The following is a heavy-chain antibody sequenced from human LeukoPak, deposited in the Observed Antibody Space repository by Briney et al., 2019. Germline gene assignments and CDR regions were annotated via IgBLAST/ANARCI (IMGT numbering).Heavy chain of an antibody. V-gene: IGHV4-61*01. CDR1: GGSVSSGSYY. Sequence: PSETLSLTCTVSGGSVSSGSYYWSWIRQPPGKGLEWIGHIYDSGNTNYNPSLKSRVTISVDTSKNQFSLKLSSVTAADTAVYYCARGVGGIDVFDIWGQGTMVTVSS. CDR3: ARGVGGIDVFDI. D-gene: IGHD2-15*01. J-gene: IGHJ3*02. CDR2: IYDSGNT.